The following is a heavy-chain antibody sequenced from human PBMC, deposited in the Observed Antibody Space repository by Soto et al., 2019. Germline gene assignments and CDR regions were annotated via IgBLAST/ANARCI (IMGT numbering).Heavy chain of an antibody. J-gene: IGHJ6*02. CDR2: IYHSGST. Sequence: TLSLTCAVSGGSISSSNWWSWVRQPPGKGLEWIGEIYHSGSTNYNPSLKSRVTISVDKSKNQFSLKLSSVTAADTAVYYCARVGGGGFGELPYYYYGMDVWGQGTMVTVSS. D-gene: IGHD3-10*01. CDR3: ARVGGGGFGELPYYYYGMDV. V-gene: IGHV4-4*02. CDR1: GGSISSSNW.